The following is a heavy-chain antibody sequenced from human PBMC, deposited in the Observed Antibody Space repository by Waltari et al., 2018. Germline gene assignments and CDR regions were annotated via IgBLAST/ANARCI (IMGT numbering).Heavy chain of an antibody. D-gene: IGHD6-19*01. J-gene: IGHJ6*03. CDR1: GGSFSGYY. CDR2: INHSGST. Sequence: QVQLQQWGAGLLKPSETLSLTCAVYGGSFSGYYWSWIRQPPGKGLEWIGEINHSGSTNYNPSLKSRVTISVDTSKNQFSLKLSSVTAADTAVYYCARLEWAVAGTQPGHMDVWGKGTTVTVSS. V-gene: IGHV4-34*01. CDR3: ARLEWAVAGTQPGHMDV.